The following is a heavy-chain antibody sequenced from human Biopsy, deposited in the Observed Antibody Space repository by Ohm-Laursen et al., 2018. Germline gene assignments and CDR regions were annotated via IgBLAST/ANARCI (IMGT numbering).Heavy chain of an antibody. CDR2: INAKTGDT. Sequence: GASVTASCKASGYTFTGYHVHWARQAPGHGLEWLGWINAKTGDTNYAQKFQGRVTMTRDTSISTAYVDLSSLRSDDTAVYYCTRGGYYYDSLAYYYWFDPWGQGTLVTVSS. CDR1: GYTFTGYH. J-gene: IGHJ5*02. CDR3: TRGGYYYDSLAYYYWFDP. D-gene: IGHD3-22*01. V-gene: IGHV1-2*02.